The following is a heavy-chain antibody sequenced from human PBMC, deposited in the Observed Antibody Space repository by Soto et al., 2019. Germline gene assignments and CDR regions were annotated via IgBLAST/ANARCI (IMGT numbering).Heavy chain of an antibody. CDR3: TIPQGIAAAGTPDYYYYYGMDV. J-gene: IGHJ6*02. V-gene: IGHV3-73*01. Sequence: PGGSLRLSCAASGFTFSGSAMHWVRQASGKGLEWVGRIRSKANSYATAYAASVKGRFTISRDDSKNTAYLQMNSLKTEDTAVYYCTIPQGIAAAGTPDYYYYYGMDVWGQGTTVTVSS. CDR1: GFTFSGSA. CDR2: IRSKANSYAT. D-gene: IGHD6-13*01.